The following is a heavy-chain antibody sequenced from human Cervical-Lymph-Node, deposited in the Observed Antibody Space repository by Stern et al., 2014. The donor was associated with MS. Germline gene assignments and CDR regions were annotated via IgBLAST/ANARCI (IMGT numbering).Heavy chain of an antibody. J-gene: IGHJ4*02. D-gene: IGHD1-14*01. CDR2: IYPGDAET. CDR3: ARQTTAWASDV. Sequence: EMQLVESGGDLVRPGESLKISCTASGYKFSIYWIAWVRQVPGKGLEWTVIIYPGDAETRYSPSFQGQVTMSADKSTSTAYLQWSSLNASDTAMYFCARQTTAWASDVWGQGTLVTVSS. V-gene: IGHV5-51*01. CDR1: GYKFSIYW.